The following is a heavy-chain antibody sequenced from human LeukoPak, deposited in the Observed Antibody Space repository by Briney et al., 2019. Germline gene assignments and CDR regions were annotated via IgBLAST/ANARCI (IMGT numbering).Heavy chain of an antibody. Sequence: GGSLRLSCAASGFTFSSFAMSWVRQAPGKGLEWVPSIGGSSGATCYADSVKGRFTISRDNSKSTLSLQMNSLRAEDTAVYYCAKDSGATRGNYYFGYWGQGTLVTASS. CDR2: IGGSSGAT. J-gene: IGHJ4*02. V-gene: IGHV3-23*01. CDR1: GFTFSSFA. D-gene: IGHD1-26*01. CDR3: AKDSGATRGNYYFGY.